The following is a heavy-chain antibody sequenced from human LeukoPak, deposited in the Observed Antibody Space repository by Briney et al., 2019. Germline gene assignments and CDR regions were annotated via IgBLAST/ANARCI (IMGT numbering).Heavy chain of an antibody. CDR3: ARDSSRDGYNLYAFDI. V-gene: IGHV3-21*01. J-gene: IGHJ3*02. CDR1: GFTFSSYS. D-gene: IGHD5-24*01. Sequence: PGGSLRLSCAASGFTFSSYSMNWVRQAPGKGLEWVSSISSSSSYIYYADSVKGRFTISRDNAKNSLYLQMNSLRAEDTAVYYCARDSSRDGYNLYAFDIWGQGTMVTVSS. CDR2: ISSSSSYI.